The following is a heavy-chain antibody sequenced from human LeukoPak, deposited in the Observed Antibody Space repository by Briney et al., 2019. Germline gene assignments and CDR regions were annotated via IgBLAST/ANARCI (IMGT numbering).Heavy chain of an antibody. J-gene: IGHJ4*02. CDR2: ISNDGSNK. CDR1: GFTFSSYA. Sequence: GRSLRLSCAASGFTFSSYAMHWVRQAPGKGLEWVAVISNDGSNKYYADSVKGRFTISRDNSKNTLYLQMNSLRAEDTAVYYCARSGHYFDYWGQGTLVTVSS. CDR3: ARSGHYFDY. V-gene: IGHV3-30*04. D-gene: IGHD3-10*01.